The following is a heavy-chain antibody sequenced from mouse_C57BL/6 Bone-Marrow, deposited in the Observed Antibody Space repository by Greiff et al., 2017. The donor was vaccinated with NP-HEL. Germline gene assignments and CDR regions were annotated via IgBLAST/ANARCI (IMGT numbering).Heavy chain of an antibody. CDR1: GYTFTSYW. CDR2: IDPSDSYT. Sequence: QVQLQQPGAELVKPGASVKLSCKASGYTFTSYWMQWVKQRPGQGLEWIGEIDPSDSYTNYNQKFKGKATLTVDTSSSTAYMQLSSLTSEDSAVYYCNYYGSSSRFDYWGQGTTLTVSS. CDR3: NYYGSSSRFDY. D-gene: IGHD1-1*01. J-gene: IGHJ2*01. V-gene: IGHV1-50*01.